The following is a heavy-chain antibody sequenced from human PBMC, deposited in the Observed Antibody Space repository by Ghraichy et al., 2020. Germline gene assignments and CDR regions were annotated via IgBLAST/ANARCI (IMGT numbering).Heavy chain of an antibody. CDR2: ISGSGGST. D-gene: IGHD2-8*01. Sequence: GESLNISCAASGFTFSSYAMSWVRQAPGKGLEWVSAISGSGGSTYYADSVKGRFTISRDNSKNTLYLQMNSLRAEDTAVYYCANLYYRGALVYYWGQGTLVTVSS. CDR1: GFTFSSYA. V-gene: IGHV3-23*01. CDR3: ANLYYRGALVYY. J-gene: IGHJ4*02.